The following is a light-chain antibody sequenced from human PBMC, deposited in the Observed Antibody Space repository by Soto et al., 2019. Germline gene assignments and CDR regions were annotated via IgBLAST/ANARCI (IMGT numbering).Light chain of an antibody. CDR1: SSNIGAGYD. CDR2: GNS. V-gene: IGLV1-40*01. J-gene: IGLJ2*01. CDR3: QSYDSSLSVPHVV. Sequence: QSVLTQPPSVSGAPGQRVTISCTGSSSNIGAGYDVHWYQQLPGTAPKLLIYGNSNRPSGVPDRFSGSKSGTSASLAITGLQAEDEADYYCQSYDSSLSVPHVVFGRGTKLTVL.